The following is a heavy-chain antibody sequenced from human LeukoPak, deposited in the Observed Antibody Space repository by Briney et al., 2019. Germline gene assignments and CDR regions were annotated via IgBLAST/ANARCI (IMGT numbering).Heavy chain of an antibody. CDR1: GFTFSSYS. CDR3: AEVGAKYE. D-gene: IGHD1-26*01. Sequence: PGGSLRLSCAASGFTFSSYSMDWVRQAPGKGLEWVSSISSSSSYIYYADSVKGRFTISRDNAKNSLYLQMDSLRAEDTAVYYCAEVGAKYEWGQGTLVTVSS. CDR2: ISSSSSYI. V-gene: IGHV3-21*01. J-gene: IGHJ4*02.